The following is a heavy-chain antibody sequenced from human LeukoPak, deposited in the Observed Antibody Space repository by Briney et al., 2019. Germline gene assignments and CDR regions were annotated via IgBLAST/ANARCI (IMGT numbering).Heavy chain of an antibody. CDR2: IYYSGST. CDR1: GGSISSYY. Sequence: SETLSLTCTVSGGSISSYYWSWIRQPPGKGLEWIGYIYYSGSTNYNPSLKSRVTLSVDTSKNQFSLKLSSVTAADTAVYYCARAQWLAPPDYWGQGTLVTVSS. V-gene: IGHV4-59*12. CDR3: ARAQWLAPPDY. D-gene: IGHD6-19*01. J-gene: IGHJ4*02.